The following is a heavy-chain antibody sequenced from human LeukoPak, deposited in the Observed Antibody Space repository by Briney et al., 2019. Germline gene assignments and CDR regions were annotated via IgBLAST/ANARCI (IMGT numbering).Heavy chain of an antibody. J-gene: IGHJ6*02. V-gene: IGHV3-9*01. CDR1: GFTFSVYT. D-gene: IGHD3-22*01. Sequence: GGSLRLSCAASGFTFSVYTMNWVRQAPGKGLEWVSGISWNSGSIGYADSVKGRFTISRDNAKNSLYLQMNSLRAEDTALYYCAKVGSGYYSDGMDVWGQGTTVTVSS. CDR2: ISWNSGSI. CDR3: AKVGSGYYSDGMDV.